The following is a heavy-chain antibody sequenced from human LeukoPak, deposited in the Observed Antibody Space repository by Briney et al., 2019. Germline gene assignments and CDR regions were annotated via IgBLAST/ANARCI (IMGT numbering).Heavy chain of an antibody. J-gene: IGHJ4*02. V-gene: IGHV3-33*01. CDR1: GFTFSSYG. D-gene: IGHD6-13*01. CDR3: ARGLGIAAAGVDY. Sequence: GRSLRLSCAASGFTFSSYGMHWVRQAPGKRLEWVAVIWYDGSNKYYADSVKGRFTISRDNSKNTLYLQMNSLRAEDTAAYYCARGLGIAAAGVDYWGQGTLVTVSS. CDR2: IWYDGSNK.